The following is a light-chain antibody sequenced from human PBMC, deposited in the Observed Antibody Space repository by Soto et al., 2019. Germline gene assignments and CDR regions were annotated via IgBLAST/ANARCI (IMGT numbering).Light chain of an antibody. CDR3: QQYNSYSPT. V-gene: IGKV1-5*03. Sequence: DIQMTQSPSTLSASVGDRVTITCRASQSISVWLAWYQQKAGKAPNLLIYKASRLESGVPSRFSGSGSETEFTLTISGLQPGDSETYYCQQYNSYSPTLGQGTKVDI. CDR1: QSISVW. J-gene: IGKJ1*01. CDR2: KAS.